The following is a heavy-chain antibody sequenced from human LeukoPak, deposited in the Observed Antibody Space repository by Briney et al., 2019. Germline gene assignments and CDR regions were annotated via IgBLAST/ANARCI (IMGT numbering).Heavy chain of an antibody. Sequence: PGGSLRLSCAASGFTFSSYAMSWVRQAPGKGLEWVSAISGSGGSTYYADSVKGRFTISRDNSKNTLYLQMNSLRAEDTAVYYCAKDMGPYGSGSSPADAFDIWGQGTMVTVSS. D-gene: IGHD3-10*01. CDR1: GFTFSSYA. J-gene: IGHJ3*02. CDR2: ISGSGGST. CDR3: AKDMGPYGSGSSPADAFDI. V-gene: IGHV3-23*01.